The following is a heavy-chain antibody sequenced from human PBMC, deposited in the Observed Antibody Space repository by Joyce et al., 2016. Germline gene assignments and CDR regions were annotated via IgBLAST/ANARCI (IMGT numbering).Heavy chain of an antibody. V-gene: IGHV3-48*01. CDR3: ARGHRWQAFDY. CDR1: EFTFISYS. Sequence: EVQLVESGGGLVQPGGSLRLSCAASEFTFISYSMNWVRQAPGEGLEWVSYISSTSETMYYADSVRGRCTISGDNAKNSLSLQMNSLRAEDTAVYYCARGHRWQAFDYWGQGALVTVSS. J-gene: IGHJ4*02. CDR2: ISSTSETM. D-gene: IGHD4-23*01.